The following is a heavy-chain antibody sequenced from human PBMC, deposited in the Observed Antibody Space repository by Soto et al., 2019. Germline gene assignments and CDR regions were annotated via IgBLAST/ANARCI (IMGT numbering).Heavy chain of an antibody. CDR1: GGSISSYY. D-gene: IGHD2-15*01. J-gene: IGHJ3*02. CDR2: IYYSGST. CDR3: ARVVADETGDAFDI. V-gene: IGHV4-59*01. Sequence: SETLSLTCTVSGGSISSYYWSWIRQPPGKGLEWIGYIYYSGSTNYNPSLKSRVTISVDTSKNQFSLKLSSVTAADTAVYYCARVVADETGDAFDIWGQGTMVTVSS.